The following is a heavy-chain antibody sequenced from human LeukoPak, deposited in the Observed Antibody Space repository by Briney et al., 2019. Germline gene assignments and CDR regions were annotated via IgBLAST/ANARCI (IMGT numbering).Heavy chain of an antibody. Sequence: GGSLRLSCAASGFTVSSNYMSWVRQAPGKGLEWVSVIYSGGSIYYADSVKGRFNISRDNSKNTLYLQMNSLRAENTAVYYCARMDPWKAFDIWGQGTMVTVFS. CDR2: IYSGGSI. CDR3: ARMDPWKAFDI. CDR1: GFTVSSNY. V-gene: IGHV3-53*01. D-gene: IGHD1-1*01. J-gene: IGHJ3*02.